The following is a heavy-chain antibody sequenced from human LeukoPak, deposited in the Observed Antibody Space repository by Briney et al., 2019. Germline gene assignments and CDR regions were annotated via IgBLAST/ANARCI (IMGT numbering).Heavy chain of an antibody. CDR3: ARHYCTGGPCYLDY. J-gene: IGHJ4*02. D-gene: IGHD2-8*02. Sequence: GSLRLSCAASGFTISSNYMTWIRQPPGKGLEWIGTVHYDGGSYYDTSLKSRVTISVDTSKNQLSLELFFVTAADTAVYYCARHYCTGGPCYLDYWGQGTLVTVSS. V-gene: IGHV4-39*01. CDR2: VHYDGGS. CDR1: GFTISSNY.